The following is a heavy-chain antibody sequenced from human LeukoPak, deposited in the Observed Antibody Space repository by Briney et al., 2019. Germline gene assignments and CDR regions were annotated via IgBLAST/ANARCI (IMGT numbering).Heavy chain of an antibody. CDR2: ISYDGSNK. J-gene: IGHJ3*02. CDR3: ARDLYDSSESAFDI. D-gene: IGHD3-22*01. Sequence: GGSLRLSCSASGFTFSNYAMHWVRQAPGKGLEWVAVISYDGSNKYYADSAKGRFTISRDNSKNTLYLQMNSLRAEDTAVYYCARDLYDSSESAFDIWGQGTMVTVSS. V-gene: IGHV3-30-3*01. CDR1: GFTFSNYA.